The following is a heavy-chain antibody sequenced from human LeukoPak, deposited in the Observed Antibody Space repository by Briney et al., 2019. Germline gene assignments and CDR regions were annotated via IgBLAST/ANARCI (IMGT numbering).Heavy chain of an antibody. J-gene: IGHJ6*02. CDR1: GFTFSSYW. CDR3: ARANGMDV. Sequence: GGSLRLSCAASGFTFSSYWMNWARQAPGKGLEWVASINHNGNVNYYVDSVKGRFTISGDNAKNSLYLQMSNLRAEDTAVYFCARANGMDVWGQGTTVTVSS. V-gene: IGHV3-7*03. CDR2: INHNGNVN.